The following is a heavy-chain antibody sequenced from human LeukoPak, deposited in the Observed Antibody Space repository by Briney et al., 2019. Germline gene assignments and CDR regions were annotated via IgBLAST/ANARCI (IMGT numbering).Heavy chain of an antibody. Sequence: GGSLRLSCAASGFTFSDYTMNWVRQAPGKGLEWVSSISSSSSYIYYVDPVKGRFTISRDNAKNSLYLQMNSLRVEDTAVYYCERDSYDSSGYYSGLGFWGQGTLVTVSS. J-gene: IGHJ4*02. D-gene: IGHD3-22*01. V-gene: IGHV3-21*01. CDR1: GFTFSDYT. CDR3: ERDSYDSSGYYSGLGF. CDR2: ISSSSSYI.